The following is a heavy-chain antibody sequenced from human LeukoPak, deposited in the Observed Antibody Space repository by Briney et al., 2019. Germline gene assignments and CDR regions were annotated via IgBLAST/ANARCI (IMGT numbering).Heavy chain of an antibody. V-gene: IGHV3-30*03. J-gene: IGHJ4*02. CDR3: ASTIAAVEFAY. CDR2: ISYDGSNK. Sequence: GRSLRLSCAASGFTFSSYGMHWVRQAPGKGLEWVAVISYDGSNKYYADSVKGRFTISRDNSKNTLYLQMNSLRAEDTAVYYCASTIAAVEFAYWGQGTLVTVSS. CDR1: GFTFSSYG. D-gene: IGHD6-13*01.